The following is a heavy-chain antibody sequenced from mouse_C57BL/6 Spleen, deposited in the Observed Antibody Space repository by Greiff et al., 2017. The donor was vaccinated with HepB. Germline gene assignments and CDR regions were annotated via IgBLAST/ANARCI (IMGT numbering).Heavy chain of an antibody. Sequence: VKLVESGPELVKPGASVKLSCKASGYTFTSYDINWVKQRPGQGLEWIGWIYPRDGSTKYNEKFKGKATLTVDTSSSTAYMELHSLTSEDSAVYFCARRGAQATLGFDYWGQGTTLTVSS. D-gene: IGHD3-2*02. CDR2: IYPRDGST. V-gene: IGHV1-85*01. J-gene: IGHJ2*01. CDR3: ARRGAQATLGFDY. CDR1: GYTFTSYD.